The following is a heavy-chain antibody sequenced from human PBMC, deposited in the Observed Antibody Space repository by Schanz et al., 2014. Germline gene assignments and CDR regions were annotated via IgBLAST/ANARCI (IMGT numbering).Heavy chain of an antibody. D-gene: IGHD5-12*01. J-gene: IGHJ6*03. CDR2: ISFSGNTI. CDR1: GLIFSTYT. Sequence: EVLLLESGGRVERPGGSLRLSCTTSGLIFSTYTLNWVRQAPGKGLEWISYISFSGNTIYYADSVKGRFTISRDNAKNSLYLQMNSLRAEDTAVYYCARVDSGYDSHLYYYYYYMDVWGKGTTVTVSS. CDR3: ARVDSGYDSHLYYYYYYMDV. V-gene: IGHV3-48*04.